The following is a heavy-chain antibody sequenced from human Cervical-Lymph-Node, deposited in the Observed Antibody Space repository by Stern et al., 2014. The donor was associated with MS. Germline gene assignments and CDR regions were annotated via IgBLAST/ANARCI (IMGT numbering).Heavy chain of an antibody. D-gene: IGHD6-19*01. Sequence: QVHLVESGGSVVQPGRSLRLSCAASGFSFSSFGMHGVRQAPGQGLEWVGLICHDGSNKCYAKPEKGRFNITRDNANNTLFLQMNSLRVEDTAVYSCAKDRALSEWSPAVTDDDSFDIWGQGTMVTVSS. CDR1: GFSFSSFG. CDR2: ICHDGSNK. CDR3: AKDRALSEWSPAVTDDDSFDI. V-gene: IGHV3-33*06. J-gene: IGHJ3*02.